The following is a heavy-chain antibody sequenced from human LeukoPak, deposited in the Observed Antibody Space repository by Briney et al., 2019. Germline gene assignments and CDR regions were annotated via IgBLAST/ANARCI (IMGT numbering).Heavy chain of an antibody. J-gene: IGHJ4*02. CDR1: GGSISSSSYY. D-gene: IGHD3-16*01. CDR2: IYYSGST. Sequence: QPSETLSLTCTVSGGSISSSSYYWGWLRQPPGKGLEWIGSIYYSGSTYYNPSLKSRVTISVDTSKNQFSLKLSSVTAADTAVYYCARQGKGDDYVDYWGQGTLVTVSS. V-gene: IGHV4-39*01. CDR3: ARQGKGDDYVDY.